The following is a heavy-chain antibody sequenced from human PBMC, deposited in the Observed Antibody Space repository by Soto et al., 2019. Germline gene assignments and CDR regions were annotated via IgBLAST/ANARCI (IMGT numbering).Heavy chain of an antibody. V-gene: IGHV3-23*01. D-gene: IGHD3-9*01. Sequence: EVQLLESGGQLVQPGGSLRLACAASGFTFSTYTMNWVRQVPGKGLEWVSGISVSGSHTYYADYVKSRFTISRDNYKSILFMQMNILRDEDTALYYCAKDRHSDGIWTFESWGQGTLVTVSS. CDR2: ISVSGSHT. CDR3: AKDRHSDGIWTFES. J-gene: IGHJ4*02. CDR1: GFTFSTYT.